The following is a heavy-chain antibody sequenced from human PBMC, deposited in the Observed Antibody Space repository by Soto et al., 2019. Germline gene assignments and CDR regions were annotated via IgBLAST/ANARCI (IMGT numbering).Heavy chain of an antibody. CDR1: GDTFTDYY. J-gene: IGHJ4*02. V-gene: IGHV1-46*01. Sequence: QVQLMQSGAEVKKPGASVKVSCKASGDTFTDYYIHWVRQAPGQELEWMGTVNPSGGHTTYAQHFLGRVTMTRDTSTSTLYMELTSLTSEDTAIYYCARGGHVVVVTAALDYWGQGTLVTVSS. CDR3: ARGGHVVVVTAALDY. D-gene: IGHD2-21*02. CDR2: VNPSGGHT.